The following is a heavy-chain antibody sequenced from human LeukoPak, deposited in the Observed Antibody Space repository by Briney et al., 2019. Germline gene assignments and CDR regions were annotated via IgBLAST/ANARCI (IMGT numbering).Heavy chain of an antibody. CDR1: GGSFSGYY. CDR2: INHSGST. V-gene: IGHV4-34*01. Sequence: PSETLSLTCAVYGGSFSGYYWSWIRQPPGKGLEWIGEINHSGSTNYNPSLKSRVTISVDTSKNQFSLKLSSVTAADTAVYYCARGSRYDSSSWYVRGVYNWFDPWGQGTLVTVSS. J-gene: IGHJ5*02. D-gene: IGHD6-13*01. CDR3: ARGSRYDSSSWYVRGVYNWFDP.